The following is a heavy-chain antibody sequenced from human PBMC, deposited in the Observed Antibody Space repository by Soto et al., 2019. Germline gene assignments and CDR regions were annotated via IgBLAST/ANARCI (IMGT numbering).Heavy chain of an antibody. CDR3: AKLQYTVVTTLDI. D-gene: IGHD2-21*02. J-gene: IGHJ3*02. CDR2: IFSSGGT. V-gene: IGHV4-59*01. Sequence: TSETLSLTCSVSGGSISTYYWSWIRQSPGKGLEFIGCIFSSGGTNYNPALKSRITILRDTSKSQLSLKLTSVTAADTAVYFCAKLQYTVVTTLDIWGQGTMVTVSS. CDR1: GGSISTYY.